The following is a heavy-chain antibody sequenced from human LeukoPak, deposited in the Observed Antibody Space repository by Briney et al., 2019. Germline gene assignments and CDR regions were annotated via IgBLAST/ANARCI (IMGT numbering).Heavy chain of an antibody. CDR1: GYTFTSYA. D-gene: IGHD4-23*01. CDR2: INAGNGNT. J-gene: IGHJ3*02. CDR3: ASHFNYGGNSGKHHDAFDI. V-gene: IGHV1-3*01. Sequence: ASVKVSCKASGYTFTSYAMHWVRQAPGQRLEWMGWINAGNGNTKYSQKFQGRVTITRDTSASTAYMELSSLRSEDTAVYYCASHFNYGGNSGKHHDAFDIWGQGTMVTVSS.